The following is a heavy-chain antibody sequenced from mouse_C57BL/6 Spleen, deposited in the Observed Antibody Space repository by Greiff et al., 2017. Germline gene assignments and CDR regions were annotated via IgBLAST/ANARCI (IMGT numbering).Heavy chain of an antibody. CDR2: IDPETGGT. V-gene: IGHV1-15*01. J-gene: IGHJ3*01. D-gene: IGHD1-1*01. CDR3: TRLDGSSFWFAY. CDR1: GYTFTDYE. Sequence: QVQLKESGAELVRPGASVTLSCKASGYTFTDYEMHWVKQTPVHGLEWIGAIDPETGGTAYNQKFKGKAILTADKSSSTAYMELRSLTSEDSAVYYCTRLDGSSFWFAYWGQGTLVTVSA.